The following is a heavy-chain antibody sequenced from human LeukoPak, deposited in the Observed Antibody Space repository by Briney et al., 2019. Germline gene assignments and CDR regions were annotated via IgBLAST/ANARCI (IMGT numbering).Heavy chain of an antibody. CDR2: INSDGSST. D-gene: IGHD2-15*01. V-gene: IGHV3-74*01. J-gene: IGHJ4*02. CDR1: GFTFSSYW. CDR3: ARVSYCSGDSCYSYFDY. Sequence: PGGSLRLSCEASGFTFSSYWMYWVRQAPGKGLVWVSRINSDGSSTSYADSVKGRFTISRDNAKNTLYLQMNSLRVEDTAVYYCARVSYCSGDSCYSYFDYWGQGTLVTVSS.